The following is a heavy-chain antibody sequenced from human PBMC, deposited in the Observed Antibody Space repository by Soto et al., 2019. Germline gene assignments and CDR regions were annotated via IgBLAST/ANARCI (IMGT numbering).Heavy chain of an antibody. D-gene: IGHD6-19*01. CDR3: PRGPPVAGTHFGC. J-gene: IGHJ4*02. Sequence: SLPGPVSGGSTSSHDWSSMGDPPGNGLEWNGYIYYSGSTNYNPTLKSRVTISVDTSKNQFSLKLSSATAAHTAVHYCPRGPPVAGTHFGCWGEGTLVTVS. V-gene: IGHV4-59*11. CDR2: IYYSGST. CDR1: GGSTSSHD.